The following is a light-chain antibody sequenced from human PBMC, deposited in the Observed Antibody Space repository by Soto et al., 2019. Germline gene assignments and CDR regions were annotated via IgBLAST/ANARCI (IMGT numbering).Light chain of an antibody. Sequence: DIQMTQSPASGSASVGDRGTITCRASQGVSTWLAWYQQKPGKAPNLLIYTASSLQSGVPSRFSGSGSGTDFTLTISSLQPEDFAIYYCQQTTTFPLTFGGGTKVEI. CDR3: QQTTTFPLT. V-gene: IGKV1D-12*01. CDR2: TAS. J-gene: IGKJ4*01. CDR1: QGVSTW.